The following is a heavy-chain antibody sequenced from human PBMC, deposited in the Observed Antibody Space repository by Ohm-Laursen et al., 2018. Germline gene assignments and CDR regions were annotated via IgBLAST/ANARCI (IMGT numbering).Heavy chain of an antibody. CDR1: GFAFSDYS. D-gene: IGHD3-3*01. J-gene: IGHJ4*02. V-gene: IGHV3-21*01. CDR3: AKDDYDRFSSGYYFDY. CDR2: ISSTSNHI. Sequence: SLRLSCAASGFAFSDYSMNWVRQAPGKGLEWVASISSTSNHIHYVDSVWGRFTISRDNAENSLYLEMNSLRVEDTAVYYCAKDDYDRFSSGYYFDYWGQGPLVSFSS.